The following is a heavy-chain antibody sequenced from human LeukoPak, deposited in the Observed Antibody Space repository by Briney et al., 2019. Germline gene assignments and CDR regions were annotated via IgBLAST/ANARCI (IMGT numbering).Heavy chain of an antibody. CDR2: INHSGST. V-gene: IGHV4-34*01. D-gene: IGHD2-2*01. J-gene: IGHJ5*02. CDR3: ASYYCSSTSCYGHANWFDP. CDR1: GGSFSGYY. Sequence: SETLSLTGAVYGGSFSGYYWSWIRQPPGKGLEWIGEINHSGSTNYNPSLKSRVTISVDTSKNQFSLKLSSVTAADTAVYYCASYYCSSTSCYGHANWFDPWGQGTLVTVSS.